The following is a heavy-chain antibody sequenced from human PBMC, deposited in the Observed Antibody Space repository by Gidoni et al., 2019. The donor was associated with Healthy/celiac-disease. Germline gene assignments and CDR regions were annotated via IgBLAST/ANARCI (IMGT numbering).Heavy chain of an antibody. CDR1: GFTFSSYA. J-gene: IGHJ4*02. D-gene: IGHD5-18*01. V-gene: IGHV3-23*01. CDR2: ISGSGGST. Sequence: EVQLLESGGCLVQPGWSLRLSCAASGFTFSSYAMSWVLQAPGQGLECVSAISGSGGSTYYADSVKGRFTISRDNSNKTLYLQMNSLRAEDTAVYYCAKEGYSYGQKYYYFDYWGQGTLVTVSS. CDR3: AKEGYSYGQKYYYFDY.